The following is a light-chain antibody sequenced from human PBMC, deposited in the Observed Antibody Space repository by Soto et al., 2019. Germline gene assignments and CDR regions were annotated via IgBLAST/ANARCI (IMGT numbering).Light chain of an antibody. CDR3: AASDDSLNGYV. J-gene: IGLJ1*01. CDR2: SND. V-gene: IGLV1-44*01. CDR1: SSNIGSNS. Sequence: QSVLTQPPSASGTPGQRVTISCSGSSSNIGSNSVNWYQQLPGTAPKLLIYSNDRRPSGVPDRFSGSTSGTSASLAISGLQSEDEADYYCAASDDSLNGYVFGTGTKLTVL.